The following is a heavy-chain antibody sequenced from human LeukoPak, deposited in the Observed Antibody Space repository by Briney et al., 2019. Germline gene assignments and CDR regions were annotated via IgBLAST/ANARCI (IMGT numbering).Heavy chain of an antibody. CDR3: ARGGGYYGSGSLHYYYYGMDV. Sequence: GGSLRLSCAASGFTFGSYEMNWVRQAPGKGLEWVSYISSSGNTIYYADSVKGRFTISRDNAMNSLYLQMNSLRAEDTAVYYCARGGGYYGSGSLHYYYYGMDVWGQGTTVTVSS. D-gene: IGHD3-10*01. J-gene: IGHJ6*02. CDR1: GFTFGSYE. CDR2: ISSSGNTI. V-gene: IGHV3-48*03.